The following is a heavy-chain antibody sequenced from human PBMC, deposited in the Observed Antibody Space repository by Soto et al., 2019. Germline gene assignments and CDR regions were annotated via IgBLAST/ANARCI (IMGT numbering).Heavy chain of an antibody. CDR3: TTDSRCAVPAAMPFNGYYYGMDV. D-gene: IGHD2-2*01. Sequence: GGSLRLSCAASGFTFSGSAMHWVRQASGKGLEWVGRIRSKANSYATAYAASVKGRFTISRDDSKNTAYLQMNSLKTEDTAVYYCTTDSRCAVPAAMPFNGYYYGMDVWGQGTTVTVSS. CDR1: GFTFSGSA. V-gene: IGHV3-73*01. J-gene: IGHJ6*02. CDR2: IRSKANSYAT.